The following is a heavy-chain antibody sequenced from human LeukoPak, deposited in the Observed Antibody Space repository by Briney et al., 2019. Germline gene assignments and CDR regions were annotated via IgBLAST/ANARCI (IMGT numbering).Heavy chain of an antibody. CDR3: AKCSTPGYTSGWCNWIDP. Sequence: GGSLRLSCAASGFTFSSYAMDWVRHAPGKGLEWVASISGSTGSTKYADSAKGRFTVSRDNSKNTLYLQMTSLRADDTAVYYCAKCSTPGYTSGWCNWIDPWGQGTLVTVSS. V-gene: IGHV3-23*01. D-gene: IGHD6-19*01. CDR2: ISGSTGST. J-gene: IGHJ5*02. CDR1: GFTFSSYA.